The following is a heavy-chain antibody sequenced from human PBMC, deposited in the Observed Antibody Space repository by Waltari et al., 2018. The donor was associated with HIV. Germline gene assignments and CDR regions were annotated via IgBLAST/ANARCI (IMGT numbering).Heavy chain of an antibody. Sequence: SLRLSCVASGFTFSSYAMNWVRQAPGKGLEWVSAISGSGGSTYYADSVKGRFTISRDNSKNTLYLQMNSLRAEDTAVFYCAKDPDPYYDFWSGYFPGYFDYWGQGTPVTVSS. J-gene: IGHJ4*02. CDR2: ISGSGGST. V-gene: IGHV3-23*01. CDR3: AKDPDPYYDFWSGYFPGYFDY. D-gene: IGHD3-3*01. CDR1: GFTFSSYA.